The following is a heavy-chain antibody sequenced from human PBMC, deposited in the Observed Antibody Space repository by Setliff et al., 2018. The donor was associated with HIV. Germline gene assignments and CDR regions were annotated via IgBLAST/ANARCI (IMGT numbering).Heavy chain of an antibody. CDR2: IIPVHGTP. CDR1: GGIVSTDA. J-gene: IGHJ5*02. Sequence: SVKVSCKASGGIVSTDALTWVRQAPGKGLEWMGGIIPVHGTPNYAQNFQGRVTIAADESTKTVYLELSSLTSEDTAMYFCARVETGGLYGLISWFVPWGQGTLVTVSS. V-gene: IGHV1-69*13. CDR3: ARVETGGLYGLISWFVP. D-gene: IGHD1-1*01.